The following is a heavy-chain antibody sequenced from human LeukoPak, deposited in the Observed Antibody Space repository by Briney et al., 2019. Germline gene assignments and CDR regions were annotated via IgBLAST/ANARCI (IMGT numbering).Heavy chain of an antibody. CDR3: ARVLDLSKRGLDAFDI. V-gene: IGHV4-59*01. D-gene: IGHD3-16*01. CDR2: VYYSGST. Sequence: SETLSLTCTVSGGSISSYFWSWIRQPPGKGLEWIGYVYYSGSTNYNPSLKSRVTISVNTSKKQFSLKLSSATAADTAVYYCARVLDLSKRGLDAFDIWGQGTMVTVSS. CDR1: GGSISSYF. J-gene: IGHJ3*02.